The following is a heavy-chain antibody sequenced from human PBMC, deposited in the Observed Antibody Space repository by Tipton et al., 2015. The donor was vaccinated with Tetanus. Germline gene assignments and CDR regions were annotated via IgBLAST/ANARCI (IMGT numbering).Heavy chain of an antibody. CDR1: GGSISTYH. J-gene: IGHJ4*02. D-gene: IGHD1-1*01. V-gene: IGHV4-59*12. CDR3: ARGEDQYKSGKF. CDR2: IDYFGST. Sequence: TLSLTCTVSGGSISTYHWNWFRLSPGKGLEWIGYIDYFGSTKINPSLKSRVAMSVDTAANQFSLKLTSVTAADTAVYYCARGEDQYKSGKFWGQGTLVTVSS.